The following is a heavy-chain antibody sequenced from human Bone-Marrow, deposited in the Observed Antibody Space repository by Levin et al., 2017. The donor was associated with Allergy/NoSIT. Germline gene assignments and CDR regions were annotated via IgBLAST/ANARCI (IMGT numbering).Heavy chain of an antibody. Sequence: GASVKVSCKSSGSTFRNYSFNWVRQAPGRGLEWMGGIIPIFGTTEYSQNFQGRVTITADESTSTDYMELRSLRAEDTAVYFCARDGGSVHAAMGNYRCSGMDVWGQGTAVTVSS. CDR1: GSTFRNYS. V-gene: IGHV1-69*13. D-gene: IGHD5-18*01. CDR2: IIPIFGTT. CDR3: ARDGGSVHAAMGNYRCSGMDV. J-gene: IGHJ6*02.